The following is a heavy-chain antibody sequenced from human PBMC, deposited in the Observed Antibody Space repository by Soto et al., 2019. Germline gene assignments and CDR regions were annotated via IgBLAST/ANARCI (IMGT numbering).Heavy chain of an antibody. CDR1: GFTFSSYW. J-gene: IGHJ4*02. D-gene: IGHD2-15*01. CDR2: INIDGSST. Sequence: EVQLVESGGGLVQPGGSLRLSCAASGFTFSSYWMHWVRQAPGKGLVWVSRINIDGSSTSYADSVKGRFTISRDNAKNTLYLQMNSLRGEDTAVYYCARGRGYCSGSSCFVDFWGQGTLVTVSS. CDR3: ARGRGYCSGSSCFVDF. V-gene: IGHV3-74*01.